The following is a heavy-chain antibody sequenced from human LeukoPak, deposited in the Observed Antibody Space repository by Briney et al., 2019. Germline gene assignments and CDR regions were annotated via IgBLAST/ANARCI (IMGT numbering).Heavy chain of an antibody. CDR2: IYYSEST. Sequence: SETLSLTCTVSGGSISSYYWSWIRQPPGKGLEWIGYIYYSESTNYNPSLKSRVTISVDTSKNQFSLKLSSVTAADTAVYYCARAVCSSTSCYDKDWGQGTLVTVSS. J-gene: IGHJ4*02. CDR3: ARAVCSSTSCYDKD. CDR1: GGSISSYY. D-gene: IGHD2-2*01. V-gene: IGHV4-59*12.